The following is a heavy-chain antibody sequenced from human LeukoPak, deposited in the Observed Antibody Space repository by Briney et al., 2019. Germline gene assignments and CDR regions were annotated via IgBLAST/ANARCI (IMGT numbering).Heavy chain of an antibody. J-gene: IGHJ4*02. Sequence: ASVTVSFKASGYTFVVYYLHWVRQAPGQGLEWMAWIDPYTGNTHYAQKFQGRITVTRDTSVSTTYMELSWLTSDDTARYYCAREYSASEHWGQGTLVTVSS. CDR2: IDPYTGNT. CDR3: AREYSASEH. CDR1: GYTFVVYY. V-gene: IGHV1-2*02. D-gene: IGHD5-12*01.